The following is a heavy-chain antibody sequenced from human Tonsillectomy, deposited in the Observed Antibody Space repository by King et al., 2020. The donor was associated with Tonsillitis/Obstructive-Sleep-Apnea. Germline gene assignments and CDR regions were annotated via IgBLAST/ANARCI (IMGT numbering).Heavy chain of an antibody. CDR2: INHGGST. CDR3: ARTSTGSSSHELYYFDS. Sequence: VQLQQWGAGLLKPSETLSLTCAVYGGSFSGYYWSWIRQPPGKGLEWIGEINHGGSTNYNPSLTSRVTISVDTSKNQFSLKLSSVSAADTAVYYCARTSTGSSSHELYYFDSWGQGTLVTVSS. CDR1: GGSFSGYY. D-gene: IGHD6-6*01. V-gene: IGHV4-34*01. J-gene: IGHJ4*02.